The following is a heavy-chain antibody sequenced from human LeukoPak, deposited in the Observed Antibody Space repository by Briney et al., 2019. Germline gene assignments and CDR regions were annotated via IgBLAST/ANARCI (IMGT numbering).Heavy chain of an antibody. CDR3: ARVRRYSTLGDDAFDI. CDR1: GFTVSTNY. J-gene: IGHJ3*02. V-gene: IGHV3-66*01. D-gene: IGHD5-12*01. Sequence: PGGSLRLSCAASGFTVSTNYMSWVRQAPGKGLERVSVIYSGGSTYYADSVKGRVTISRYNSKTTLYIQMNSLRAEDTAVYYCARVRRYSTLGDDAFDIWGQGTMVTVSS. CDR2: IYSGGST.